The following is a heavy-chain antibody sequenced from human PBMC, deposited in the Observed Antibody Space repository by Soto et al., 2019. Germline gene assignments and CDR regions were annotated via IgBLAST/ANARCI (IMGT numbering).Heavy chain of an antibody. Sequence: EVQLLESGGGLVQPGGSLRLSCAASGFTFSSYAMSWVRQAPGKGLEWVSAISGSGGSTYYADSVKDRFTISRDNSKNTLYLQMNSLRAEDTAVYYCAKIGGYDRDYYYYMDVWGKGTTVTVSS. CDR2: ISGSGGST. V-gene: IGHV3-23*01. D-gene: IGHD5-12*01. CDR3: AKIGGYDRDYYYYMDV. J-gene: IGHJ6*03. CDR1: GFTFSSYA.